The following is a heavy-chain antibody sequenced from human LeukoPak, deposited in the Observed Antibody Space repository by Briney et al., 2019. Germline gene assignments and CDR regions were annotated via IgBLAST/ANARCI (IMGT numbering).Heavy chain of an antibody. CDR3: ARDGWELGDDAFDI. Sequence: PGGSLRLSCAASGFTFSSYEMNWVRHAPGKGLELVSYISSSGGTIYYADSVKGRFTISRDNAKNSLYLQMNSLRAEDTAVYYCARDGWELGDDAFDIWGQGTMVTVSS. CDR2: ISSSGGTI. V-gene: IGHV3-48*03. CDR1: GFTFSSYE. D-gene: IGHD1-26*01. J-gene: IGHJ3*02.